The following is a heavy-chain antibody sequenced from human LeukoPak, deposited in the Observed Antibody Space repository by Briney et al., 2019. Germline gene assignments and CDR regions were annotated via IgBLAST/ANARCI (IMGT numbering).Heavy chain of an antibody. CDR3: AREVVPAAIYGNWFDP. CDR1: GFTFSSYW. CDR2: IKQDGSEK. Sequence: PGGSLRLSCAASGFTFSSYWMSWVRQAPGKGLEWVANIKQDGSEKYYVDSVKGRFTISRDNGKNSLYLQLNSLRDEDTAVYYCAREVVPAAIYGNWFDPWGQGTLVTVSS. V-gene: IGHV3-7*01. D-gene: IGHD2-2*02. J-gene: IGHJ5*02.